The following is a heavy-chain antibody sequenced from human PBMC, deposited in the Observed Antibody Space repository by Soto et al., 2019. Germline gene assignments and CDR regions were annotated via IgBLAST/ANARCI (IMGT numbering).Heavy chain of an antibody. J-gene: IGHJ6*02. CDR2: INPSGGRI. Sequence: QMQLVQSGAEVKKPGASVKVSCKASGYTFTSYQMHWVRQAPGQGLEWMGIINPSGGRITYAPGCQGSVMMTRDTSTNTFYMELRSLRSEDTAVYYCARDGPPTTTGVGPSYAMDVWGQGTTVTVS. CDR1: GYTFTSYQ. D-gene: IGHD3-3*01. CDR3: ARDGPPTTTGVGPSYAMDV. V-gene: IGHV1-46*01.